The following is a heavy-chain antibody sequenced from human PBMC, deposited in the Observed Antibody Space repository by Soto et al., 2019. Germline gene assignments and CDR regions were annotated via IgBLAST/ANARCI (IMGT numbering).Heavy chain of an antibody. D-gene: IGHD2-8*02. J-gene: IGHJ4*02. V-gene: IGHV3-30*18. CDR1: GFTFGSYG. CDR3: SNIRNVVYAHNAY. Sequence: GGSLRLPCAASGFTFGSYGMHWVRQAPGKGLEWVAVISYDGSNKYYADSVSGRFAISRDNSNNMLYLQMNSLRAEDTAVYYCSNIRNVVYAHNAYWGQGTLVTVSS. CDR2: ISYDGSNK.